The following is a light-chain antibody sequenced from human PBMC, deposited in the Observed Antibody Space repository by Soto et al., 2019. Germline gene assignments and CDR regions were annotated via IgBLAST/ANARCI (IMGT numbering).Light chain of an antibody. V-gene: IGKV3-15*01. CDR3: QQYSKWPQT. CDR2: GSS. J-gene: IGKJ1*01. Sequence: EIVMTQSPTTLSVSPGERATLSCRASQSVSANLSWYQQKPGQAPRLLIYGSSTRATGMPARFSGSGSGTEFTLTISSLQSEDFAVYYCQQYSKWPQTFGQGTKWISN. CDR1: QSVSAN.